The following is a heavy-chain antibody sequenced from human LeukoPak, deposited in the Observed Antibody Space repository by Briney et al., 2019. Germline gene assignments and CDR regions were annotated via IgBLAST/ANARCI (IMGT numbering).Heavy chain of an antibody. J-gene: IGHJ4*02. D-gene: IGHD2-15*01. CDR3: AKGSRWLLFSDFDY. CDR2: ISWNSGSI. CDR1: GFTFDDYA. Sequence: GRSLRLSCAASGFTFDDYAMHWVRQAPGKGLEWVSGISWNSGSIGYADSVKGRFTTSRDNAKNSLYLQMNSLRAEDMALYYCAKGSRWLLFSDFDYWGQGTLVTVSS. V-gene: IGHV3-9*03.